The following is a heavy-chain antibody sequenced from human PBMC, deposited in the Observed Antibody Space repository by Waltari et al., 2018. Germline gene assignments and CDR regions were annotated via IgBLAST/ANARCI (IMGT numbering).Heavy chain of an antibody. CDR1: GFTFSSYG. V-gene: IGHV3-30*02. J-gene: IGHJ4*02. CDR2: IRYDGSNK. Sequence: QVQLLESGGGVVQPGGSLRLSCAASGFTFSSYGMHWVRQAPGKGLEWVAFIRYDGSNKYYADSVKGRFTISRDNSKNTLYLQMNSLRAEDTAVYYCAKERLQGGRRGYYFDYWGQGTLVTVSS. D-gene: IGHD6-25*01. CDR3: AKERLQGGRRGYYFDY.